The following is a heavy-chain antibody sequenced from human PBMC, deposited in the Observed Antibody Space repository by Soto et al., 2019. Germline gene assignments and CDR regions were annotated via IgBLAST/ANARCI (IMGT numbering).Heavy chain of an antibody. CDR3: ARGKKFGELLYWYFDL. D-gene: IGHD3-10*01. J-gene: IGHJ2*01. CDR1: GFTFSSYS. Sequence: GGSLRLSCAASGFTFSSYSMNWVRQAPGKGLEWVSYISTGSSTIYYADSVKGRFTISRDNAKNSLYLQMNSLRAEDTAVYYCARGKKFGELLYWYFDLWGRGTLVTVSS. V-gene: IGHV3-48*01. CDR2: ISTGSSTI.